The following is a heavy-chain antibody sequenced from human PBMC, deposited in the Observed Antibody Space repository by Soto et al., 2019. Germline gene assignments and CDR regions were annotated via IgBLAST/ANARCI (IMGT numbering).Heavy chain of an antibody. Sequence: PGGSLRLSCAASGLTFSSYAMHWVRQAPGKGLEWVAIISYDGSNKYYADSVKGRFTTSRDNAKNTLYLQMNSLRAEDTAVYYCARGGGDYDYVWGSLIDPDYWGQGTLVTVSS. J-gene: IGHJ4*02. D-gene: IGHD3-16*01. CDR1: GLTFSSYA. CDR2: ISYDGSNK. V-gene: IGHV3-30-3*01. CDR3: ARGGGDYDYVWGSLIDPDY.